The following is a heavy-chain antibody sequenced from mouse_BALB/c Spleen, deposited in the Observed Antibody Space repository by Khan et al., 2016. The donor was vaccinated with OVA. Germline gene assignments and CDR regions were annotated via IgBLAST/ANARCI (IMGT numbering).Heavy chain of an antibody. J-gene: IGHJ4*01. D-gene: IGHD2-10*01. CDR3: ARAYYGNYREAMDY. Sequence: VKLVESGPGLVAPSQSLSITCTVSGFSLTGYGVNWVRQPPGKGLEWLGMIWGDGSTDYNSALKSRLNLTKDNSKSQVFLKMNSLQTDDTARYYCARAYYGNYREAMDYWGQGTSVTVSS. CDR2: IWGDGST. CDR1: GFSLTGYG. V-gene: IGHV2-6-7*01.